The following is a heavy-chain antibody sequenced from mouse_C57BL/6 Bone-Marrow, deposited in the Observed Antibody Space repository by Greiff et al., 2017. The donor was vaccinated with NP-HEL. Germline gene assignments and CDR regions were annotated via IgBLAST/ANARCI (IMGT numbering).Heavy chain of an antibody. CDR1: GYSFTDYN. CDR2: INPNYGTT. Sequence: LVESGPELVKPGASVKISCKASGYSFTDYNMNWVKQSNGKSLEWIGVINPNYGTTSYNQKFKGQATLPVDQSSSTAYIQLNSLTSEDSAVYYCARRGDYYGTCFDDWGQGTTLTVSS. J-gene: IGHJ2*01. D-gene: IGHD1-1*01. V-gene: IGHV1-39*01. CDR3: ARRGDYYGTCFDD.